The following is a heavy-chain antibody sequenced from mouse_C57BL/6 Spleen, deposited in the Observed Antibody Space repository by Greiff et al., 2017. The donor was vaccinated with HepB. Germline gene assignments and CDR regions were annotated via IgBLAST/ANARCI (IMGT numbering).Heavy chain of an antibody. CDR1: GYSFTDYN. D-gene: IGHD2-5*01. Sequence: EVQVVESGPELVKPGASVKISCKASGYSFTDYNMNWVKQSNGKSLEWIGVINPNYGTTSYNQKFKGKATLTVDQSSSTAYMQLNSLTSEDSAVYYCARSNYSNYEDYYAMDYWGQGTSVTVSS. CDR2: INPNYGTT. CDR3: ARSNYSNYEDYYAMDY. V-gene: IGHV1-39*01. J-gene: IGHJ4*01.